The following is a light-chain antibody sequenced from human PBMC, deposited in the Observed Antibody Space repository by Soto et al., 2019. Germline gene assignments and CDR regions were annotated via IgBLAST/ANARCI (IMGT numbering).Light chain of an antibody. Sequence: QSVLTQPPSLSGAPGQRVTISCTGTSSNIGAGYDVHWYQQLRGTAPKLLIYGNSNRPSGVPDRFSGSKSGTSASLAITGLQAEDEADYYCQSYDSSLSAPVVFGGGTKLTVL. CDR2: GNS. V-gene: IGLV1-40*01. J-gene: IGLJ2*01. CDR3: QSYDSSLSAPVV. CDR1: SSNIGAGYD.